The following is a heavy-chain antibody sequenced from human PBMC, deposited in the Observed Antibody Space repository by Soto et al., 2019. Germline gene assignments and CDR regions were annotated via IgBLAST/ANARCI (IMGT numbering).Heavy chain of an antibody. V-gene: IGHV1-8*01. D-gene: IGHD2-15*01. CDR1: GYTFTSYD. J-gene: IGHJ6*02. Sequence: GGSVKVSCKASGYTFTSYDINWVRQATGQGLEWMGWMNPNSGNTGYAQKFQGRVTMTRNTSISTAYMELSSLRSEDTAVYYCARELRYGGNYYYYYGTDVWGQGTTVTVSS. CDR3: ARELRYGGNYYYYYGTDV. CDR2: MNPNSGNT.